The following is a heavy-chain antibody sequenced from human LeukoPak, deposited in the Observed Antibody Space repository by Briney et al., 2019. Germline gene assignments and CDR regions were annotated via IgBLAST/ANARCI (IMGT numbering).Heavy chain of an antibody. V-gene: IGHV3-7*01. Sequence: GGSLRLSCAVSGFTFRSYWMSWVRQAPGKGLEWVANIKQDGGEQNYVDSVKGRFTISRDNAKNSLYLQMNSLRAEDTAVYYCARDKVVGATMFDFWGQGSLVTVSS. D-gene: IGHD1-26*01. CDR3: ARDKVVGATMFDF. J-gene: IGHJ4*02. CDR1: GFTFRSYW. CDR2: IKQDGGEQ.